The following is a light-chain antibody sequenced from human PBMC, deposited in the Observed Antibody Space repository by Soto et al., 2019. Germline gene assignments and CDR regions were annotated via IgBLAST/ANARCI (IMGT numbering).Light chain of an antibody. V-gene: IGKV1-5*01. J-gene: IGKJ2*01. Sequence: DIQMTQSPSTVSASVGDRVTITCRASQSISTWLAWYQQKPGKAPKLLIYDASSLESGVPSRFSGSGSGTEFTLTISSLQPDDFATYYCQQYNSYSYTFGQGTKLE. CDR3: QQYNSYSYT. CDR2: DAS. CDR1: QSISTW.